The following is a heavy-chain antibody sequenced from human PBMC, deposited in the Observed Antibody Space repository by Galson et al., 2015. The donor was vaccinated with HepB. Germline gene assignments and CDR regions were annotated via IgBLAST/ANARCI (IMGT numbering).Heavy chain of an antibody. CDR1: GFTFSTYS. J-gene: IGHJ6*03. V-gene: IGHV3-21*01. Sequence: SLRLSCAASGFTFSTYSMNWVRQAPGKGPEWVASISCSSGYIYYADSVKGRFTISRDNAKNSLYLQMNSLRAEDTAVYYCARVPAAMGYYYYYYYMDVRGKGTTVTVSS. D-gene: IGHD2-2*01. CDR3: ARVPAAMGYYYYYYYMDV. CDR2: ISCSSGYI.